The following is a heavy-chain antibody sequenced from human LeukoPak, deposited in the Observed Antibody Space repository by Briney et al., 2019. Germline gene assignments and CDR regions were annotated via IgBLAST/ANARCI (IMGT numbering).Heavy chain of an antibody. Sequence: GGSLRLSCVASGFPFSSYWMTWVRQAPGKGLEWVANIKQDGSKKSYVDSVKGRSTNSRDNAKNSLYLQMNSLRAEDTAIYYCTRVGYIDEGIDYWGQGTLVTVSS. CDR2: IKQDGSKK. CDR3: TRVGYIDEGIDY. D-gene: IGHD5-24*01. V-gene: IGHV3-7*04. J-gene: IGHJ4*02. CDR1: GFPFSSYW.